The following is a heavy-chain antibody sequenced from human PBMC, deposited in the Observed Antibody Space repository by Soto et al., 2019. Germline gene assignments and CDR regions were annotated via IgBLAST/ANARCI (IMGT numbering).Heavy chain of an antibody. V-gene: IGHV4-59*08. J-gene: IGHJ6*02. CDR1: GGSISSYC. Sequence: PSETLSLTCTVSGGSISSYCWSWIRQPPGKGLEWIGYIYYSGSTNYNPSLKSRVTISVDTSKNQFSLKLSSVTAADTAVYYCARLGSRYSSGWYPYYYGMDVWGQGTTVTVSS. CDR3: ARLGSRYSSGWYPYYYGMDV. CDR2: IYYSGST. D-gene: IGHD6-19*01.